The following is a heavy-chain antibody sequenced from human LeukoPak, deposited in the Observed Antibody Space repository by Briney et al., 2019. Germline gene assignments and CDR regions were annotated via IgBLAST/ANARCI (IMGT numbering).Heavy chain of an antibody. CDR3: AREFYGGQPAF. J-gene: IGHJ4*02. V-gene: IGHV4-4*07. Sequence: SETLSLTCTVSGGSIKDSYWSWIRQPAGKGLEWIGRIYINGRTNYNPSLKSRVSMSRDTSKNQFSLKLTFVTAADTAVYFCAREFYGGQPAFWGQGTLVTVSS. D-gene: IGHD4/OR15-4a*01. CDR1: GGSIKDSY. CDR2: IYINGRT.